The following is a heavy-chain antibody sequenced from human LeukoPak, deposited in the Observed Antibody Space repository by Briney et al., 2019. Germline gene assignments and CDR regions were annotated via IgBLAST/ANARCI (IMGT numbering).Heavy chain of an antibody. CDR2: INHSGNT. CDR3: ARTLGYCSGGSCPPGY. CDR1: IGSFSDYY. Sequence: SETLSLTCAVYIGSFSDYYWSWIRQPPGKGLEWIGEINHSGNTNYNPSLKSRLTISVDTSKNQFSLKLNSVTAADTAVYYCARTLGYCSGGSCPPGYWGQGSLVTVSS. D-gene: IGHD2-15*01. J-gene: IGHJ4*02. V-gene: IGHV4-34*01.